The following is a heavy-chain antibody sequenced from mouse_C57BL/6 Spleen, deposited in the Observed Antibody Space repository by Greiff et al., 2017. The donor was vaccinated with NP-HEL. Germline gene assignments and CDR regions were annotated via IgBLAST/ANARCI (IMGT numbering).Heavy chain of an antibody. V-gene: IGHV1-47*01. CDR1: TTYP. CDR3: ARRENDGYYPFAY. D-gene: IGHD2-3*01. J-gene: IGHJ3*01. Sequence: VQLQQSGAELVKPGASVKMSFTTYPIEWMKQNHGKSLEWLGNFHPYNDDTKYNEKFKGKATLTVEKSSSTVYLELSRLTSDDSAVYYGARRENDGYYPFAYWGQGTLVTVSA. CDR2: FHPYNDDT.